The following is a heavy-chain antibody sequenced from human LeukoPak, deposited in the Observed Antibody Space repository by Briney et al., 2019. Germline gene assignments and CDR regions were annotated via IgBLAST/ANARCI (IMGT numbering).Heavy chain of an antibody. Sequence: GGSLRLSCAASGFTFSSYDMHWVRQGTGKGLEWVSAIGTAGDTYYSVSVKGRFTTSRENAKNSLYLQMNSLRVGDTAVYYCARGRRWGTFDIWGPGTMVTVSS. V-gene: IGHV3-13*04. CDR1: GFTFSSYD. CDR3: ARGRRWGTFDI. D-gene: IGHD5-24*01. J-gene: IGHJ3*02. CDR2: IGTAGDT.